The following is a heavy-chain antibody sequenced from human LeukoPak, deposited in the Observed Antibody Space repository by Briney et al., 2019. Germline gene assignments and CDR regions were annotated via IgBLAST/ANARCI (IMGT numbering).Heavy chain of an antibody. CDR3: AREDDSSGYYAFDI. Sequence: KPSETLSLTCTVSGGSISSSSYYWGWIRQPPGKGLEWIGSIYYSGSTYYNPSLKSRVTISVDTSKNQFSLKLSSVTAADTAVYYCAREDDSSGYYAFDIWGQGTMVTVSS. D-gene: IGHD3-22*01. J-gene: IGHJ3*02. CDR2: IYYSGST. CDR1: GGSISSSSYY. V-gene: IGHV4-39*07.